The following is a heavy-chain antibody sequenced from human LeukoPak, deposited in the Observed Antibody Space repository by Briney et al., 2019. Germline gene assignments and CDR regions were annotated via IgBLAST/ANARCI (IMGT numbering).Heavy chain of an antibody. D-gene: IGHD6-13*01. CDR3: AKDHRTIEQQLVPTFDY. CDR1: GFTFSSYA. Sequence: PGGSLRLSCAASGFTFSSYAVSWVRQAPGKGLEWVSVIYSGGRTYYADSVKGRFTISRDNSKNTLYLQMNSLRAEDTAVYYCAKDHRTIEQQLVPTFDYWGQGTLVTVSS. CDR2: IYSGGRT. V-gene: IGHV3-23*03. J-gene: IGHJ4*02.